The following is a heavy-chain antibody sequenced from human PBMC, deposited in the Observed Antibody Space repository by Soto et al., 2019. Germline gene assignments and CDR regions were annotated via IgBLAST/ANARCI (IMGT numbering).Heavy chain of an antibody. D-gene: IGHD3-10*01. J-gene: IGHJ6*02. Sequence: ASVKVSCKASGYTFTSYDINWVRQATGQGLEWMGWMNPNSGKTGYAQKFQGRVTMTRNTSISTAYMELSSLRSEDTAVYYCARGWNVLLWFGESRAGMDVWGQGTTVTVSS. V-gene: IGHV1-8*01. CDR3: ARGWNVLLWFGESRAGMDV. CDR2: MNPNSGKT. CDR1: GYTFTSYD.